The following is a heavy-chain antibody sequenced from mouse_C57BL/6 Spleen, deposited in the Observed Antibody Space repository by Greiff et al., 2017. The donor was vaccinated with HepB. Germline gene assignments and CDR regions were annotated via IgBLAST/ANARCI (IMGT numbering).Heavy chain of an antibody. CDR3: ARTGRYDGSSYWYFDV. Sequence: VQLQQSGPELVKPGASVKLSCKASGYTFTSYDINWVKQRPGQGLEWIGWIYPRDGSTKYNEKFKGKATLTVDTSSITAYMELHSLTSEDSAVYFCARTGRYDGSSYWYFDVWGTGTTVTVSS. D-gene: IGHD1-1*01. J-gene: IGHJ1*03. V-gene: IGHV1-85*01. CDR2: IYPRDGST. CDR1: GYTFTSYD.